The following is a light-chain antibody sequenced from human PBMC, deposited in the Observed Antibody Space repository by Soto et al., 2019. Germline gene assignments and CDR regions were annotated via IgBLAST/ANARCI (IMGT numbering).Light chain of an antibody. V-gene: IGKV3-20*01. J-gene: IGKJ1*01. Sequence: EIVLKQSPGTLALSPGDRDTLACRASQSINSRYLAWYQQTPGQAPRLLIYATSHRATGIPDRFSGSGSGTDFTLPINRLESEDFGVYYCQQYGSSWTSAQGAKVE. CDR1: QSINSRY. CDR3: QQYGSSWT. CDR2: ATS.